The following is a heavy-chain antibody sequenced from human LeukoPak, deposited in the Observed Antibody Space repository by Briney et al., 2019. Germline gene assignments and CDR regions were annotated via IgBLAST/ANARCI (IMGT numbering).Heavy chain of an antibody. V-gene: IGHV4-4*07. CDR1: GGSISSYY. CDR2: IYSSGST. J-gene: IGHJ6*02. CDR3: ARSIVVVVSAIRYYYYSMDV. Sequence: PSETLSLTCSVSGGSISSYYWSWIRQPAGKGLEWIGRIYSSGSTNYNPSLKSRVTMSVDTSKNQFSLKLSSVTAADTAVYYCARSIVVVVSAIRYYYYSMDVWGQGTTVTVSS. D-gene: IGHD2-15*01.